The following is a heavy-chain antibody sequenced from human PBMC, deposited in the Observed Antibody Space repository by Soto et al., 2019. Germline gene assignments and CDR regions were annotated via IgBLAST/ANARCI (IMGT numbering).Heavy chain of an antibody. J-gene: IGHJ4*02. D-gene: IGHD2-15*01. Sequence: EVELLESGGGLVQPEGSLRLSCAASGFTFSTYAMGWVRQAPGKGLEWVSVVSSGGGTHYADSVKGRFTVSRDNSKNTLSLQMNSLRADDTAVYYCAKRRGAGGHFDYRGQGALVTVSS. CDR3: AKRRGAGGHFDY. V-gene: IGHV3-23*01. CDR1: GFTFSTYA. CDR2: VSSGGGT.